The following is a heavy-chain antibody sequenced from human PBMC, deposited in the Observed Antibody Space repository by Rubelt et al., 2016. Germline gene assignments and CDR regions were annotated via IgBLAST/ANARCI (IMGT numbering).Heavy chain of an antibody. V-gene: IGHV1-69*06. D-gene: IGHD3-22*01. CDR2: IIPIFGTA. J-gene: IGHJ3*02. Sequence: QVQLVPSGAEVKKPGSSVKVSCKASGGTFSSYAISWVRQAPGQGLEWMGGIIPIFGTANYAQKFQGRCTITADKSSSTAYMELSSLGSEDTALYYCARDLVGVVITTHDAFDIWGQGTMVTVSS. CDR1: GGTFSSYA. CDR3: ARDLVGVVITTHDAFDI.